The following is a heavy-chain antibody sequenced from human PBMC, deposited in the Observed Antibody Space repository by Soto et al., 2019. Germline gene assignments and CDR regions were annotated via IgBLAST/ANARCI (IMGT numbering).Heavy chain of an antibody. CDR3: ARAWNDVFPYFAY. D-gene: IGHD1-1*01. J-gene: IGHJ4*02. CDR2: IYYSGST. CDR1: GGSISSYY. Sequence: SETLSLTCTVSGGSISSYYWSWIRQPPGKGLEWIGYIYYSGSTNYNPSLKSRVTISVDTSKNQFSLKLSSVTAADTAVYYCARAWNDVFPYFAYWGQGTLVTVSS. V-gene: IGHV4-59*01.